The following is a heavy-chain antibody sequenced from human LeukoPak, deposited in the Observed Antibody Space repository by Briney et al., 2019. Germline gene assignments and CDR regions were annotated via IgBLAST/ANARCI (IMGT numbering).Heavy chain of an antibody. Sequence: PSETLSLTCTVSGGSISSGGYFWSWIRQHTGKGLEWIGYIYYGGSTYYNPSLKSRLTISVDTSENQFSLRLTSVTAADTAVYYCARGTYSSGWSLGFDPWGQGTLVTVSS. CDR1: GGSISSGGYF. J-gene: IGHJ5*02. V-gene: IGHV4-31*03. CDR2: IYYGGST. CDR3: ARGTYSSGWSLGFDP. D-gene: IGHD6-19*01.